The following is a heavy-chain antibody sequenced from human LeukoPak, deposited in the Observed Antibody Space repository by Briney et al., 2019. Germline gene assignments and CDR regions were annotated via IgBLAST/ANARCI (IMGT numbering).Heavy chain of an antibody. CDR3: AGRINTSWGNY. D-gene: IGHD3-16*01. Sequence: GGSLRLSCAASGFTFSTYEMNWVRQAPGKGLEWVSYISSSGSTIYYADSVKGRFTISRDNAKSSLYLQMSSLRAEDTAVYYCAGRINTSWGNYWGQGTLVTVSS. J-gene: IGHJ4*02. V-gene: IGHV3-48*03. CDR1: GFTFSTYE. CDR2: ISSSGSTI.